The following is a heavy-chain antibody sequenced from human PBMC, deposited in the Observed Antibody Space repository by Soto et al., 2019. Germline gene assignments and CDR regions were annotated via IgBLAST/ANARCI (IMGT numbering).Heavy chain of an antibody. Sequence: GESLKISCKGSGYSFTSYWIGWVRQMPGKGLEWMGIIYPGDSDTRYSPSFQGQVTISADKSISTAYLQWSSLKASDTAMYYCARGSSRYSSSFTPFDYWGQGTLVTVSS. CDR1: GYSFTSYW. CDR3: ARGSSRYSSSFTPFDY. J-gene: IGHJ4*02. V-gene: IGHV5-51*01. CDR2: IYPGDSDT. D-gene: IGHD6-6*01.